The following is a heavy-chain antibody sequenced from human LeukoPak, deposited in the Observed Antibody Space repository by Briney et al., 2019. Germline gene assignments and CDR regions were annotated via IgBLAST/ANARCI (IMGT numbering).Heavy chain of an antibody. CDR3: ARAGRFPRLGMDV. CDR1: GGSFSGYY. V-gene: IGHV4-34*01. Sequence: SSETLSLTCAVYGGSFSGYYWSWIRQPQGKGLEWIGEINHSGSTNYNPSLKGRVTISVDTSKNQFSLRLFSVTAADTAVYYCARAGRFPRLGMDVWGQGTTVTVSS. J-gene: IGHJ6*02. CDR2: INHSGST. D-gene: IGHD3-3*01.